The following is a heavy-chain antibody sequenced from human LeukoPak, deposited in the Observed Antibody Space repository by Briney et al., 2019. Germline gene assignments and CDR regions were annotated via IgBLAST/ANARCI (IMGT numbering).Heavy chain of an antibody. CDR2: IRSKAYGGTT. Sequence: GSLRLSCVASGFTFSSYAMSWVRQAPGKGLEWVGFIRSKAYGGTTEYAASVKGRFTISRDDSKSIAYLQMNSLKTEDTAVYYCTRSMIVVVTAYYFDYWGQGTLVTVSS. CDR1: GFTFSSYA. J-gene: IGHJ4*02. CDR3: TRSMIVVVTAYYFDY. D-gene: IGHD3-22*01. V-gene: IGHV3-49*04.